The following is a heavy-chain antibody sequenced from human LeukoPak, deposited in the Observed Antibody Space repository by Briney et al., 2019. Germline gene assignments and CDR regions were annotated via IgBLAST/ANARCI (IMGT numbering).Heavy chain of an antibody. Sequence: SQTLSLTCTVSGGSISRGDYYWSWIRQPPGKGLEWIGYIYYSGSTDYNPSLKSRVTISVDTSKNQFPLKLSSVTAADTAVYYCARAFDIWGQGTMVTVSS. V-gene: IGHV4-30-4*01. CDR2: IYYSGST. CDR1: GGSISRGDYY. J-gene: IGHJ3*02. CDR3: ARAFDI.